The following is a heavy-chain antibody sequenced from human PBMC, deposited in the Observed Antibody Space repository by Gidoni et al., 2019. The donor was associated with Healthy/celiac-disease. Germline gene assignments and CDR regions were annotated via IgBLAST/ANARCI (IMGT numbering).Heavy chain of an antibody. Sequence: QVQLQQWGAGLWKPWATLSLTCAVYGGSFRGYYWRWIRQPPGKGLEWIGEINHSGSTNYNPSLKSRVTLSVDTAKNQFSLKLSSVTAADTAVYYCARRMPPPVVVVAARTPTHWYFDLWGRGTRVTVSS. V-gene: IGHV4-34*01. D-gene: IGHD2-15*01. J-gene: IGHJ2*01. CDR2: INHSGST. CDR1: GGSFRGYY. CDR3: ARRMPPPVVVVAARTPTHWYFDL.